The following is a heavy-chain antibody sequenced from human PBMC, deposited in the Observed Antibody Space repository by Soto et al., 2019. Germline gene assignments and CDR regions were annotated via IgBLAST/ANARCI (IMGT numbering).Heavy chain of an antibody. J-gene: IGHJ3*02. CDR2: IYYSGST. V-gene: IGHV4-39*01. Sequence: PSETLSLTCTVSGGPISSSSYYWGWIRQPPGKGLEWIGTIYYSGSTYYNPSLKSRVTISVDTSRNQFSLKLSSVTAADTAVYYCARHQGIQLWFGAFDIWGQGTMVTVSS. CDR3: ARHQGIQLWFGAFDI. CDR1: GGPISSSSYY. D-gene: IGHD5-18*01.